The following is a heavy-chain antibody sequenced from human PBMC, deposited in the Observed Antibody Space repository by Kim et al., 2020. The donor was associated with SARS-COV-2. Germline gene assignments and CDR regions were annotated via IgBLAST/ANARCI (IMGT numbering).Heavy chain of an antibody. D-gene: IGHD2-2*01. J-gene: IGHJ4*02. CDR3: AKDRGRGRYCSSTSCAGDY. V-gene: IGHV3-23*01. Sequence: GRFTISRDNSKNTLYLQMNSLRAEDTAVYYCAKDRGRGRYCSSTSCAGDYWGQGTLVTVSS.